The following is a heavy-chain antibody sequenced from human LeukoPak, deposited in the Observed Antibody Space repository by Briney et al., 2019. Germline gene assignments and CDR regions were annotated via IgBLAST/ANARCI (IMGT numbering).Heavy chain of an antibody. Sequence: PSETLSLTCALYGVFFSGQYGSGLRQPPGKGLEWIGEINHSGVTIYNPSLKSRVTISVDTSKNQFSLRLSSVTPADTAVYYCAREKTYYARSGNYYGGVFDYWGQGTLVAVSS. CDR3: AREKTYYARSGNYYGGVFDY. CDR1: GVFFSGQY. V-gene: IGHV4-34*01. CDR2: INHSGVT. D-gene: IGHD3-22*01. J-gene: IGHJ4*02.